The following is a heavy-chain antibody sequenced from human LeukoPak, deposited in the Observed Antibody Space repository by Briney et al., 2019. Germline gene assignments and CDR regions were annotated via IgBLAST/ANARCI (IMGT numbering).Heavy chain of an antibody. Sequence: SETLSLTCAVSGYSISSGYYWGRIRQPPGKGLEWIGSIYYSGSTYYNPSLKSRVTISVDTSKNQFSLNLSSVTAADTAVYYCARLYYDSSGYYQICYFDYWGQGTLVTVSS. D-gene: IGHD3-22*01. CDR1: GYSISSGYY. CDR3: ARLYYDSSGYYQICYFDY. J-gene: IGHJ4*02. V-gene: IGHV4-38-2*01. CDR2: IYYSGST.